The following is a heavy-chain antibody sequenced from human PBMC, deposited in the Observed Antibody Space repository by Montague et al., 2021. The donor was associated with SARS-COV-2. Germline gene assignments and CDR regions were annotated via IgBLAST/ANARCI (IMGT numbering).Heavy chain of an antibody. CDR2: IYYSGST. D-gene: IGHD3-22*01. Sequence: SETLSLTCTVSGGSISSSSYYWSWIRQPPGKGLEWIGCIYYSGSTYYNPSLKSRVTISVDTTKNQFSLKLSSVTAADTAVYYCASPTYYYDGSGSDAFDIWGQGTMVTVSS. CDR3: ASPTYYYDGSGSDAFDI. CDR1: GGSISSSSYY. J-gene: IGHJ3*02. V-gene: IGHV4-39*01.